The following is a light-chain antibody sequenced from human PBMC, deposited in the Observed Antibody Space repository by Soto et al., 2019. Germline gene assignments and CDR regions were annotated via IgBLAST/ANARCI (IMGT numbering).Light chain of an antibody. CDR3: QKRSNWLIS. V-gene: IGKV3-11*01. J-gene: IGKJ3*01. Sequence: ESVLTPSQATLSLSPVARAALYCRASQSVSGYLAWYQQKPGQAPRLLIYDGSHRAAGIPSRFSGSGSGTDFTLTISGLEPEDFAVYYCQKRSNWLISCGPGHTGAIK. CDR1: QSVSGY. CDR2: DGS.